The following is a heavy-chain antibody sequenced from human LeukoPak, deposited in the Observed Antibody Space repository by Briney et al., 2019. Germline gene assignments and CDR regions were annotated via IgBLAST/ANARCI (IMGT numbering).Heavy chain of an antibody. D-gene: IGHD1-26*01. CDR1: GGTFSSYA. J-gene: IGHJ4*02. Sequence: AVKVSCKASGGTFSSYAISWVRQAPGQGREWMGGIIPIFGTANYAQKFQGRVTITADESTSTAYMELSSLRSEDTAVYYCASARVGASVYFDYWGQGTLVTVSS. CDR3: ASARVGASVYFDY. CDR2: IIPIFGTA. V-gene: IGHV1-69*01.